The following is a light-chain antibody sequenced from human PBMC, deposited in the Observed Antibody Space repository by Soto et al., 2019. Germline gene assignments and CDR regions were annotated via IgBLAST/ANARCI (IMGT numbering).Light chain of an antibody. CDR3: ATWDGSLPGEV. Sequence: QSVLTQPPSVSGAPGQRVTISCSGSSSNIGNNYVSWYQQLPGTAPKLLIYDNNKRPSGIPDRFSGSKSGTSGTLDITGLQTGDEADYYCATWDGSLPGEVFGGGTKLTVL. CDR2: DNN. J-gene: IGLJ2*01. V-gene: IGLV1-51*01. CDR1: SSNIGNNY.